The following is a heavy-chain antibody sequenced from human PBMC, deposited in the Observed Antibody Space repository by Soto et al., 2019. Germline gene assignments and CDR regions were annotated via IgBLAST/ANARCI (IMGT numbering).Heavy chain of an antibody. CDR1: GFTFSSYA. V-gene: IGHV3-23*01. J-gene: IGHJ6*02. D-gene: IGHD3-10*01. CDR3: AKVDGEFSTFYYYGMDV. CDR2: ISGSGGST. Sequence: EVQLLESGGGLVQPGGSLRLSCAASGFTFSSYAMSWVRQAPGKGLEWVSAISGSGGSTYYADSVKGRFTISRDNSKNTMYLQKNSLRAEDTAADYCAKVDGEFSTFYYYGMDVWGQGTTVTVSS.